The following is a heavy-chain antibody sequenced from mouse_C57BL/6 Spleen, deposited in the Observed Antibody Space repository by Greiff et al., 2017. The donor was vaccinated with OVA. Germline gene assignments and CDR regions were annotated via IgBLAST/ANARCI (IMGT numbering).Heavy chain of an antibody. J-gene: IGHJ4*01. V-gene: IGHV1-50*01. CDR2: IDPSGSYT. D-gene: IGHD4-1*01. CDR1: GYTFTSYW. Sequence: QVQLQQPGAELVKPGASVKLSCKASGYTFTSYWMQWVKQRPGQGLEWIGEIDPSGSYTNYNQKFKGKATLTVDKSSSTAYMQLSSLTSEDSAVYYCARGLTVKAMDDWGQGTTVTVSS. CDR3: ARGLTVKAMDD.